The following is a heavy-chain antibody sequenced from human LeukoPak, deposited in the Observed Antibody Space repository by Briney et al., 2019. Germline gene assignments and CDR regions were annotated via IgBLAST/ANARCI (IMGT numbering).Heavy chain of an antibody. D-gene: IGHD2-2*02. CDR2: INPNSGGT. CDR3: ARVDPPRYCSSTSCYIGGWFDP. J-gene: IGHJ5*02. Sequence: ASVKVSCKASGYTFTGYYMHWVRQAPGQGLEWMGWINPNSGGTNYAQKFQGRVTMTRDTSISTAYMELSRLRSDDTAVYYCARVDPPRYCSSTSCYIGGWFDPWGQGTLVTVSS. V-gene: IGHV1-2*02. CDR1: GYTFTGYY.